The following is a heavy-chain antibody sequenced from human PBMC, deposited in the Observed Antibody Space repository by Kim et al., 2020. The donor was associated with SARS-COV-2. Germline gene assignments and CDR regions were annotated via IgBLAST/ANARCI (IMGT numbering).Heavy chain of an antibody. CDR3: ARENGLLGPDAFDI. V-gene: IGHV3-74*01. Sequence: YAHSVKGRFIISRDNAKNTLYLQMNSLRAEDTAIYYCARENGLLGPDAFDIWGQGTMVTVSS. J-gene: IGHJ3*02. D-gene: IGHD3-10*01.